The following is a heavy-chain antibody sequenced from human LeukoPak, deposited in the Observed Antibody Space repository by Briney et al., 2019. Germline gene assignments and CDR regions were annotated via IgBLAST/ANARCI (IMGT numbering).Heavy chain of an antibody. CDR3: VRDGAHWDLDY. Sequence: GGSLRLSCAGSRFIFSSYAMHWVRQAPGKGLEWVAVISYDGSNKYYADSVKGRFTISRDNSKNTVRLQMNSLRAEDAAMYYCVRDGAHWDLDYWGQGTLVTVSS. CDR1: RFIFSSYA. CDR2: ISYDGSNK. V-gene: IGHV3-30-3*01. D-gene: IGHD7-27*01. J-gene: IGHJ4*02.